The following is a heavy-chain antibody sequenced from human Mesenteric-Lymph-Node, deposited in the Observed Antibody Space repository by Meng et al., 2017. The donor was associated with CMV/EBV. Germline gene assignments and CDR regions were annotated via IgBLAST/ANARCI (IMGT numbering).Heavy chain of an antibody. CDR1: GCSFSGYY. V-gene: IGHV4-34*01. Sequence: LTCAVSGCSFSGYYWSWIRQPPGKGLEWIGEINHSGSTNYNPSLTSRVTISVDTSKNQFSLKLSSVTAADTAVYYCAMGTPLTGLDIWGQGTMVTVSS. J-gene: IGHJ3*02. CDR3: AMGTPLTGLDI. CDR2: INHSGST. D-gene: IGHD3-9*01.